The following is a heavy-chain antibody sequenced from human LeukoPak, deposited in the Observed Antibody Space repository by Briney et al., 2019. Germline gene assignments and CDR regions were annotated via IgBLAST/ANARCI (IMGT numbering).Heavy chain of an antibody. Sequence: ASVKVSCKASGYTFTGYYMHWVRQAPGQGLEWMGWINPNSGGTNYAQKFQGRVTMTRDTSISTAYMELSRLRSDDTAVYYCARRINAVLLWFREQTMSGGWFDPWGQGTLVTVST. CDR1: GYTFTGYY. CDR2: INPNSGGT. J-gene: IGHJ5*02. D-gene: IGHD3-10*01. CDR3: ARRINAVLLWFREQTMSGGWFDP. V-gene: IGHV1-2*02.